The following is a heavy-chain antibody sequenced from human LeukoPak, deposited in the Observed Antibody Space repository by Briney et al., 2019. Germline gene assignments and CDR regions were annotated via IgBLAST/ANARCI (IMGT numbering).Heavy chain of an antibody. J-gene: IGHJ4*02. CDR2: MSASNGNT. D-gene: IGHD5-18*01. CDR3: AKDLSYGFDY. V-gene: IGHV3-23*01. Sequence: GGSLRLSCAASGFTFSIYAMSWVRQAPGKGLEWVSAMSASNGNTYYAASVKGRFTISRDNSKNTLYLQMNSLRADDAAVYYCAKDLSYGFDYWGQGTLVTVSS. CDR1: GFTFSIYA.